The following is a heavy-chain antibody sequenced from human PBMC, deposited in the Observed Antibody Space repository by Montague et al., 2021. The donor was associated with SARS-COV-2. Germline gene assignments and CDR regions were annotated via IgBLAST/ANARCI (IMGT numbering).Heavy chain of an antibody. Sequence: SETLSLTCAVYTDSFSGYYWSWIRQSPGKGLEWIGEITHSGSTNHNPSLQSRVTISVDKSKKQVSLKLRSLTAAATAVYYCARGADYDFWSGFLRYKWFGPWGQGTPVIVS. D-gene: IGHD3-3*01. CDR2: ITHSGST. V-gene: IGHV4-34*01. J-gene: IGHJ5*02. CDR3: ARGADYDFWSGFLRYKWFGP. CDR1: TDSFSGYY.